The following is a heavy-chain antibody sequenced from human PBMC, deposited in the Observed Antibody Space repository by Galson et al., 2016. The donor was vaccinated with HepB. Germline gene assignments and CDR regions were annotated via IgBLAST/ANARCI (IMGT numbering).Heavy chain of an antibody. J-gene: IGHJ4*02. V-gene: IGHV3-23*01. D-gene: IGHD6-19*01. CDR1: GFTFSSYS. CDR2: VGSYGGPT. CDR3: ARPYTPTGWSSSY. Sequence: SLRLSCAASGFTFSSYSMSWVRQPPGKGLEWVSVVGSYGGPTYYADSVRGRFTISRDNSKSTLYLQMNSLRAEDTAVYYCARPYTPTGWSSSYWGQGTLVTVSS.